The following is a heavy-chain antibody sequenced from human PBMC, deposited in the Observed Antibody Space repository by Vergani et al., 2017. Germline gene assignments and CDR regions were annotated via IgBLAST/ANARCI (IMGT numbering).Heavy chain of an antibody. CDR3: ARGMTTETTDLDGFDV. D-gene: IGHD4-17*01. Sequence: LVESGGGLVQPGGSLRLSCAASSFSVSSHYMTWVRQAPGKGLEWVSTINIGGRTSYADSVKGRLTLTRDDSKNTLHLQMNSLRPGDTAVYYCARGMTTETTDLDGFDVWGEGTMVSVSS. V-gene: IGHV3-66*02. J-gene: IGHJ3*01. CDR1: SFSVSSHY. CDR2: INIGGRT.